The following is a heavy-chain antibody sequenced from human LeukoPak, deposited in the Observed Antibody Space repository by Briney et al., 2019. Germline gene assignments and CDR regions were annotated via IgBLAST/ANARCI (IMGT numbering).Heavy chain of an antibody. D-gene: IGHD3-22*01. CDR1: GTSISGSY. CDR3: ARDSSVYYFDY. Sequence: SETLSLTCTFSGTSISGSYWSWIRQPPGRGLEWIAYIYYSGSTNYNPSLKSRVTISVDTSKNQFSLKLSSVTAADTAVYYCARDSSVYYFDYWGQGTLVTVSS. V-gene: IGHV4-59*01. J-gene: IGHJ4*02. CDR2: IYYSGST.